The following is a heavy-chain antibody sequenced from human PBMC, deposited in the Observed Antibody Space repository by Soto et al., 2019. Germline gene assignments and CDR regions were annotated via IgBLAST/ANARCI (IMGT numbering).Heavy chain of an antibody. Sequence: ASVKVSCKVSGYTLTELSMHWVRQAPGKGLEWMGGFDPEDGETIYAQKFQGRVTMTEDTSTDTAYMELSSLRSEDTAVYYCATVGVAGIPVDYWGQGTLLTVSS. CDR3: ATVGVAGIPVDY. V-gene: IGHV1-24*01. CDR2: FDPEDGET. J-gene: IGHJ4*02. D-gene: IGHD6-19*01. CDR1: GYTLTELS.